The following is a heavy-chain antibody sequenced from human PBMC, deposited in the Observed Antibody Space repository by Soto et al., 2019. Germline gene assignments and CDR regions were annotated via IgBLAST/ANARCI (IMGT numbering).Heavy chain of an antibody. Sequence: SETLSLTCTVSGGSISSYYWSWIRQPPGKGLEWIGYIYYSGSTNYNPSLKSRVTISVDTSKNQFSLKLSSVTAADTAVYYCARAVAGTKQFDYWGQGTLVTVSS. J-gene: IGHJ4*02. D-gene: IGHD6-19*01. CDR1: GGSISSYY. CDR3: ARAVAGTKQFDY. V-gene: IGHV4-59*01. CDR2: IYYSGST.